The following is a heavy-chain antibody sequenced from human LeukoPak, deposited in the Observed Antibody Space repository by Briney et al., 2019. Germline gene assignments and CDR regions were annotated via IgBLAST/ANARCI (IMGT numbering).Heavy chain of an antibody. CDR1: GFTFRSYG. V-gene: IGHV3-23*01. CDR2: ISGSGEST. J-gene: IGHJ6*04. CDR3: AELGITMIGGV. Sequence: GGTLRLSCAASGFTFRSYGMSWVRQAPGKGLEWVSGISGSGESTYYADSVKGRFTISRDNAKNSLYLQMNSLRAEDTAVYYCAELGITMIGGVWGKGTTVTISS. D-gene: IGHD3-10*02.